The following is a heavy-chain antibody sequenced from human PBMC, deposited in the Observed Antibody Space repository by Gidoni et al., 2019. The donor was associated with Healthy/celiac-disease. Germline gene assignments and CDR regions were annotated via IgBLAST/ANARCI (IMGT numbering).Heavy chain of an antibody. CDR3: ATLLTGEDYYYYYGMDV. CDR2: ISGSGGST. CDR1: GFTFSSYA. J-gene: IGHJ6*02. Sequence: EVQLLESGGGLVQPGGSLRLSCAASGFTFSSYAMSWVRQAPGKGLEWVSAISGSGGSTYYADSVKGRFTISRDNSKNTLYLQMNSLRAEDTAVYYCATLLTGEDYYYYYGMDVWGQGTTVTVSS. V-gene: IGHV3-23*01. D-gene: IGHD7-27*01.